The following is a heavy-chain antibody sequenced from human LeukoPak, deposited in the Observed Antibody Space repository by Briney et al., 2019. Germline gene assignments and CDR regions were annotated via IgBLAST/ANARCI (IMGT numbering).Heavy chain of an antibody. CDR3: ARATTDSSGCYQREAEY. V-gene: IGHV1-18*01. CDR2: INSNNGKT. J-gene: IGHJ4*02. D-gene: IGHD3-22*01. CDR1: GYTFTSYG. Sequence: ASVKVSCKASGYTFTSYGVSWVRQAPGQGLEWMGWINSNNGKTNYVQKLQGRVTMTTDTSTSTAYMELRSLRSDDTAVCYCARATTDSSGCYQREAEYWGQGTLVTVSS.